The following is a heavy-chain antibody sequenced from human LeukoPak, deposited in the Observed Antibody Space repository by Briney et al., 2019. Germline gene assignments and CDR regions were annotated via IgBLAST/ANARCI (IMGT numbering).Heavy chain of an antibody. D-gene: IGHD4-23*01. CDR3: ARGVAVGTAYYFDC. CDR1: GGTFSRFT. CDR2: ITPIFGTA. Sequence: SVKVSCKASGGTFSRFTISWVRQAPGQGFEWMGGITPIFGTANFAQKFQGRVSITADGSTSTAFMELSSLRSEDTAVYYCARGVAVGTAYYFDCWGQGTLVTVSS. J-gene: IGHJ4*02. V-gene: IGHV1-69*13.